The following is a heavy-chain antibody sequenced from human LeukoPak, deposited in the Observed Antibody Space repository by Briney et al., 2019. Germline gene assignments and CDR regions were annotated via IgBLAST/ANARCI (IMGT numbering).Heavy chain of an antibody. J-gene: IGHJ4*02. CDR2: INPGGGST. CDR1: GYTFISHY. D-gene: IGHD6-19*01. V-gene: IGHV1-46*01. CDR3: ASDGYSSGWYVLDY. Sequence: GASVKVSCKASGYTFISHYMHWVRQAPGQGVEWMGIINPGGGSTSYAQKFQGRVTMTRDTSTSTVYMELSSLRSEDTAVYYCASDGYSSGWYVLDYWGQGTLVTVSS.